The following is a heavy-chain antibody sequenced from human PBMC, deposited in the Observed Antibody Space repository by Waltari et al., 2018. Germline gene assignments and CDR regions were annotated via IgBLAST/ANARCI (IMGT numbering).Heavy chain of an antibody. CDR2: IYSGGST. J-gene: IGHJ6*03. Sequence: EVQLVETGGGLIQPGGSLRLSCAASGFTVSSNYMSWVRQAPGKGLEWVSVIYSGGSTYYADSVKGRFTISRDNSKNTLYLQMNSLRAEDTAVYYCARSGSGSYFSSYYYYMDVWGKGTTVTVSS. D-gene: IGHD3-10*01. CDR3: ARSGSGSYFSSYYYYMDV. V-gene: IGHV3-53*02. CDR1: GFTVSSNY.